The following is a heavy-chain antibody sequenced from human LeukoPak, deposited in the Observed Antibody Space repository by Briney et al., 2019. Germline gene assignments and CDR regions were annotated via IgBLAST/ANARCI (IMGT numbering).Heavy chain of an antibody. J-gene: IGHJ4*02. Sequence: GGSLRLSCAASGFTFSSYAMNWVRQAPGKGLEWVSTISGSGGSTYYADSVKGRFTISGDNSKNTLYVQMNSLRAGDTAVYYCAKRAYDYGDYIDYWGQGTLVTVSS. CDR1: GFTFSSYA. CDR3: AKRAYDYGDYIDY. D-gene: IGHD4-17*01. V-gene: IGHV3-23*01. CDR2: ISGSGGST.